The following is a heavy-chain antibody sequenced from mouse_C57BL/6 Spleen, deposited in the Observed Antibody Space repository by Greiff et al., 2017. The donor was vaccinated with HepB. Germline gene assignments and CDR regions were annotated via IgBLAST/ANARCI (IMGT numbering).Heavy chain of an antibody. CDR1: GYTFTSYW. V-gene: IGHV1-64*01. D-gene: IGHD1-1*01. CDR2: IHPNSGST. CDR3: ARGYGSSYEYFDV. J-gene: IGHJ1*03. Sequence: QVHVKQPGAELVKPGASVKLSCKASGYTFTSYWMHWVKQRPGQGLEWIGMIHPNSGSTNYNEKFKSKATLTVDKSSSTAYMQLSSLTSEDSAVYYCARGYGSSYEYFDVWGTGTTVTVSS.